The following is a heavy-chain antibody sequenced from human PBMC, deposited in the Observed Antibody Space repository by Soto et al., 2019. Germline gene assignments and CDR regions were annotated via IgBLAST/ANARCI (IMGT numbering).Heavy chain of an antibody. J-gene: IGHJ3*02. D-gene: IGHD6-19*01. CDR2: IYYSGST. Sequence: PSETLSLTCAVYGGSISSYYWSWIRQPPGKGLEWIGYIYYSGSTNYNPSLKSRVTISVDTSKNQFSLKLSSVTAADTAVYYCARQQWLVLNAFDIWGQGTMVTVSS. CDR3: ARQQWLVLNAFDI. CDR1: GGSISSYY. V-gene: IGHV4-59*01.